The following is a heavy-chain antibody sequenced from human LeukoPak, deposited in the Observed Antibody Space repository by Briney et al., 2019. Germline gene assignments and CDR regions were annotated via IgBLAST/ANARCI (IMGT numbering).Heavy chain of an antibody. D-gene: IGHD6-19*01. CDR1: GGTFSSYA. V-gene: IGHV1-69*04. CDR2: IIPILGIA. Sequence: ASVRVSCKASGGTFSSYAISWVRQAPGQGLEWMGRIIPILGIANYAQKFQGRVTITADKSTSTAYMELSSLRSEDTAVYYCARAGKPGIAVAGTGYWGQGTLVTVSS. CDR3: ARAGKPGIAVAGTGY. J-gene: IGHJ4*02.